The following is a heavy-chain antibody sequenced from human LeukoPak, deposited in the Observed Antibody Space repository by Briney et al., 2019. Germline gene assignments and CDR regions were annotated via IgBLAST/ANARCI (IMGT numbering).Heavy chain of an antibody. D-gene: IGHD5-18*01. J-gene: IGHJ5*02. CDR3: AKDHLSPIVSLDTAMVPLS. V-gene: IGHV3-30*18. Sequence: GGSLRLSCAASGFTFSSYGMHWVRQAPGKGLEWVAVISYDGSNKYYADSVKGRFTISRDNSKNTLYLQMNSLRAEDTAVYYCAKDHLSPIVSLDTAMVPLSWGQGTLVTVSS. CDR2: ISYDGSNK. CDR1: GFTFSSYG.